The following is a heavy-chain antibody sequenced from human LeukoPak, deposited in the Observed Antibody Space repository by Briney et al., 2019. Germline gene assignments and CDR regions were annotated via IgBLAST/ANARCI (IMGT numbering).Heavy chain of an antibody. CDR3: ASEGWQVLDY. V-gene: IGHV3-74*01. D-gene: IGHD2-15*01. CDR2: TYSDGSAT. J-gene: IGHJ4*02. Sequence: GGSLRLSCAASGFTFSSYWMHWVRQAPGKGLVWVSRTYSDGSATNYADSVKGRFTISRDNAKNTLYLQMNNLRVEDTAVYYCASEGWQVLDYWGQGTLVTVSS. CDR1: GFTFSSYW.